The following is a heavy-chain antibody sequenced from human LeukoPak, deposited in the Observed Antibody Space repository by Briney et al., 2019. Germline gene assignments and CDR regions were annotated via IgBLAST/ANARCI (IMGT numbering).Heavy chain of an antibody. D-gene: IGHD1-26*01. J-gene: IGHJ4*02. Sequence: SETLSLTCTVSGGSISSSSYYWGWIRQPPGKGLEWIGSIYYSGSTYYNPSLKSRVTISVDTSKNQFSLKLSSVTAADTAVYYCARESPREGYWGQGTLVTVSS. CDR2: IYYSGST. CDR3: ARESPREGY. CDR1: GGSISSSSYY. V-gene: IGHV4-39*07.